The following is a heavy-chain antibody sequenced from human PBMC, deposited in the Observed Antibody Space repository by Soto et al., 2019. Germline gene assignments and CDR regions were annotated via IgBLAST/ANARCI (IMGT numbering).Heavy chain of an antibody. D-gene: IGHD2-21*02. CDR1: GFTFSDYY. CDR3: ARSSGGDSTLYGMDV. J-gene: IGHJ6*02. CDR2: ISSSSSYT. V-gene: IGHV3-11*06. Sequence: GGSLRLSCAASGFTFSDYYMSWIRQAPGKGLEWVSYISSSSSYTNYADSVKGRFTISRDNAKNSLYLQMNSLRAEDTAVYYCARSSGGDSTLYGMDVWGQGTTVTVSS.